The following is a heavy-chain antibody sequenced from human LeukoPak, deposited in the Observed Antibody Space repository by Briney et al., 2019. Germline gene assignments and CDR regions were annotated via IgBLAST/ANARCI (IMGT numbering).Heavy chain of an antibody. D-gene: IGHD4-17*01. Sequence: GGSLRLSCAASGFTFSSYNVNWVRQAPGKGLEWVSSISSGGSYIYYADSVMGRFTISRDNAKNSLYLQMNTLRAEDTAVYYCASRTTVTDADGFDIWGQGTMVTVSS. CDR2: ISSGGSYI. J-gene: IGHJ3*02. CDR3: ASRTTVTDADGFDI. CDR1: GFTFSSYN. V-gene: IGHV3-21*01.